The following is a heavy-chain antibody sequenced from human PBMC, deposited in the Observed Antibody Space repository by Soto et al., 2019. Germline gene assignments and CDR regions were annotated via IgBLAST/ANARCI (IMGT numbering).Heavy chain of an antibody. D-gene: IGHD2-21*02. CDR3: ARQRTTVVTQAYFDH. Sequence: SLSLTCIVSGESISSSSYYWGWIRQPPGKGLEWIGSIYYSGRTYYNPSFKSRVTISIDTSKNQFSLKLSSVTATDTAVYYCARQRTTVVTQAYFDHWGQGALVTVSS. CDR2: IYYSGRT. CDR1: GESISSSSYY. V-gene: IGHV4-39*01. J-gene: IGHJ4*02.